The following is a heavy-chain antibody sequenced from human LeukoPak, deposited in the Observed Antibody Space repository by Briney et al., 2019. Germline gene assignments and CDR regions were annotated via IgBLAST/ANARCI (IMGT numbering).Heavy chain of an antibody. V-gene: IGHV1-18*01. J-gene: IGHJ3*02. Sequence: GASVKVSCKASGYDFTTYAISWVRQAPGQGLEWMGWISTYNGNTHYAQKLQGRVTMTTDTSTSTAYMELRSLRSDDTAVYYCARDLGPEHDSSGYGSDDAFDIWGQGTMVTVSS. CDR2: ISTYNGNT. CDR3: ARDLGPEHDSSGYGSDDAFDI. CDR1: GYDFTTYA. D-gene: IGHD3-22*01.